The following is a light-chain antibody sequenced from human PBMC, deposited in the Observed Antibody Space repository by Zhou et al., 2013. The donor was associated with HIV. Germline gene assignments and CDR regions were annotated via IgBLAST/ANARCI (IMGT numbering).Light chain of an antibody. CDR3: QKYNSAPRT. CDR2: AAS. CDR1: QGISSY. J-gene: IGKJ1*01. V-gene: IGKV1-8*01. Sequence: AIRMTQSPSSLSASTGDRVTITCRASQGISSYLAWYQQKPGKAPKLLIYAASTLQSGVPSRFSGSGSGTDFTLTISSLQPEDVATYYCQKYNSAPRTFGQGTKVEIK.